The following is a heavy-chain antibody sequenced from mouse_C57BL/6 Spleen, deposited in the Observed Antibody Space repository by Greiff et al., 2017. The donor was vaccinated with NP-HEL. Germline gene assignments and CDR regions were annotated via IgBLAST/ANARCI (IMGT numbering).Heavy chain of an antibody. CDR2: IRNKANGYTT. D-gene: IGHD1-1*01. J-gene: IGHJ2*01. V-gene: IGHV7-3*01. CDR1: GFTFTDYY. Sequence: EVKVVESGGGLVQPGGSLSLSCAASGFTFTDYYMSWVRQPPGKALEWLGFIRNKANGYTTEYSASVKGRFTISRDNSQSILYLRMNALRAEDSATYYCARLLRFYFDDWGQGTTLTVSS. CDR3: ARLLRFYFDD.